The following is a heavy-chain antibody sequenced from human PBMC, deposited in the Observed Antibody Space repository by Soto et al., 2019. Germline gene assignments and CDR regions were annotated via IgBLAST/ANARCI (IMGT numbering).Heavy chain of an antibody. CDR1: GFTVSSNY. CDR3: ARDPPATRHGMDV. Sequence: PGGSLSLSCAASGFTVSSNYMSWVRQAPGKGLEWVSVIYSGGSTYYADSVRGRFTTSRDNSKNTLYLQMKSRRAEDTAVYYCARDPPATRHGMDVWGQGTTVPVSS. CDR2: IYSGGST. J-gene: IGHJ6*02. V-gene: IGHV3-53*01.